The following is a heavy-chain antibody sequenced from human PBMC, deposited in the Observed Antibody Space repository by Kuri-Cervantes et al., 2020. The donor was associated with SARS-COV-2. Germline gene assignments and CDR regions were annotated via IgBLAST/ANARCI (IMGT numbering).Heavy chain of an antibody. CDR2: ISSSSSYI. CDR3: ARAGDITMIVEYYFDY. D-gene: IGHD3-22*01. J-gene: IGHJ4*02. Sequence: GESLKISCAASGFTFSSYWMSWVRQAPGKGLEWVSSISSSSSYIYYADSVEGRFTISRDNAKNSLYLQMNSLRAEDTAVYYCARAGDITMIVEYYFDYWGQGTLVTVSS. V-gene: IGHV3-21*01. CDR1: GFTFSSYW.